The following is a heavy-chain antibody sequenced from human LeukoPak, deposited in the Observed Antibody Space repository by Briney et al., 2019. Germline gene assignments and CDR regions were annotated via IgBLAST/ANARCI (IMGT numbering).Heavy chain of an antibody. CDR1: GISLTNYA. D-gene: IGHD3-10*01. Sequence: GGSLRLSCVVSGISLTNYAMTWVRQAPGKGLEWVSYISERGGSTSYADSVKGRFTISRDTSLNTLYLQMTSPRAEDTAVYFCAKRGIVIRGILVIGYHQEAYHYDYWGQGVLVTVSS. CDR3: AKRGIVIRGILVIGYHQEAYHYDY. CDR2: ISERGGST. V-gene: IGHV3-23*01. J-gene: IGHJ4*02.